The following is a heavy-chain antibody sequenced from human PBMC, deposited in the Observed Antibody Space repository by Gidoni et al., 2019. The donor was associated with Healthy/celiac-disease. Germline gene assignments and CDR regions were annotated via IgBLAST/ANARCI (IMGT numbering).Heavy chain of an antibody. D-gene: IGHD6-19*01. J-gene: IGHJ4*02. Sequence: QLQLQESGPGLVKPSETLSLTCTVSGGSISSSSYYWGWIRQPPGKGLEWIGSIYYSGSTYYNPSLKSRVTISVDTSKNQFSLKLSSVTAADTAVYYCARLPGSSGLMYYFDYWGQGTLVTVSS. CDR2: IYYSGST. V-gene: IGHV4-39*01. CDR3: ARLPGSSGLMYYFDY. CDR1: GGSISSSSYY.